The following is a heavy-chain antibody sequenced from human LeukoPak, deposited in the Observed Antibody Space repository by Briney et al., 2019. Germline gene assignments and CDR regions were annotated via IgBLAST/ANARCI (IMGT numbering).Heavy chain of an antibody. CDR2: IIGSGGST. Sequence: GRSLRLSCAASGFTFSSYAMSWVRQAPGKGLEWVSTIIGSGGSTYYADSVRGRFTISRDNSKNTLYMQMNSLRAEDTAVYYCAKDLLPSHYDSRVLDYWGQGTLVTVSS. CDR3: AKDLLPSHYDSRVLDY. V-gene: IGHV3-23*01. D-gene: IGHD3-22*01. CDR1: GFTFSSYA. J-gene: IGHJ4*02.